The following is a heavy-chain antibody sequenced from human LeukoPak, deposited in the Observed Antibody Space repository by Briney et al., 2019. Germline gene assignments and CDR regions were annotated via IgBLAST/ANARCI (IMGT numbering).Heavy chain of an antibody. CDR1: GYTFTSYD. J-gene: IGHJ4*02. CDR2: MNPTSVNT. D-gene: IGHD3-22*01. Sequence: GASVKASCKASGYTFTSYDINWVRQATGQGLEWMRWMNPTSVNTGYAQKFQGRVTMTRNTSISTAYMDLSSLRSEDTAVYYCARGPYYYDSSGYYHDYWGQGTLVTVSS. V-gene: IGHV1-8*01. CDR3: ARGPYYYDSSGYYHDY.